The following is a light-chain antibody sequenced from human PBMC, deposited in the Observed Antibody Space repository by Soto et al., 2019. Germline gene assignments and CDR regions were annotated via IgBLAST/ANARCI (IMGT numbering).Light chain of an antibody. V-gene: IGLV1-51*01. CDR1: NSDVGAYNY. J-gene: IGLJ3*02. CDR2: DNY. Sequence: QSVLTQPRSVSGSPGQSVTISCTGTNSDVGAYNYVSWYQHHPGKAPKLLIYDNYKRPSGIPDRFSGSKSGTSATLGITGLQTGDEADYYCGTWDNSLSGGVFGGGTKLTVL. CDR3: GTWDNSLSGGV.